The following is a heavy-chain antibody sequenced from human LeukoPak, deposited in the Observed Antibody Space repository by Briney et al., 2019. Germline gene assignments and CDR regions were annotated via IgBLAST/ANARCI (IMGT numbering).Heavy chain of an antibody. D-gene: IGHD4-11*01. J-gene: IGHJ6*02. CDR2: ISGTATYT. CDR1: GFTFSDYY. Sequence: PGGSLRLSCAASGFTFSDYYMSWIRQAPGKGLEYISHISGTATYTSYADSVMGRFTISRDNAKNSLFLQMNSLRAEDTAVYYCARASTITTRNGMDVWGQGTTVTVSS. V-gene: IGHV3-11*06. CDR3: ARASTITTRNGMDV.